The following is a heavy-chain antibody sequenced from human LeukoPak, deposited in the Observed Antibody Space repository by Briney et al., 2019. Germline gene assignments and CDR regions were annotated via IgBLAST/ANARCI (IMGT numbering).Heavy chain of an antibody. CDR1: GYSISSGYY. Sequence: SETLSLTCTVSGYSISSGYYWGWIRQPPGKGLEWIGSIYHSGSTYYNPSLKSRVTISVDTSKNQFPLKLSSVTAADTAVYYCAREAKQQLVRNIDYWGQGTLVTVSS. CDR2: IYHSGST. D-gene: IGHD6-13*01. CDR3: AREAKQQLVRNIDY. J-gene: IGHJ4*02. V-gene: IGHV4-38-2*02.